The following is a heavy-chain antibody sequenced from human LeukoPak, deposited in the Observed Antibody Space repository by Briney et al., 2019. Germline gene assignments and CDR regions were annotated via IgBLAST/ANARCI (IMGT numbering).Heavy chain of an antibody. CDR3: ARDRGERFLEWLSTPGYDY. CDR2: ISSSSSYI. CDR1: GFTFSSYS. D-gene: IGHD3-3*01. J-gene: IGHJ4*02. Sequence: GGSLRLSCAASGFTFSSYSMNWVRQAPGKGLEWVSSISSSSSYIYYADSVQGRFTISRDNAKNSLYLQMNSLRAEDTAVYYCARDRGERFLEWLSTPGYDYWGQGTLVTVSS. V-gene: IGHV3-21*01.